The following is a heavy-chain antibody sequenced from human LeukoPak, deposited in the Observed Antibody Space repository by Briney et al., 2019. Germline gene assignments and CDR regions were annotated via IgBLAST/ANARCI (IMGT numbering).Heavy chain of an antibody. Sequence: GGSLRLSCAASGFNFANHAMSWVRQTPGKGQEWVSAISGGGDITYYADSVTGRFTISRDNSKDTLFLQMHSLRPGDTAVYYCVREDTPATANYWGQGTLVTISS. CDR2: ISGGGDIT. V-gene: IGHV3-23*01. J-gene: IGHJ4*02. CDR3: VREDTPATANY. D-gene: IGHD2-21*02. CDR1: GFNFANHA.